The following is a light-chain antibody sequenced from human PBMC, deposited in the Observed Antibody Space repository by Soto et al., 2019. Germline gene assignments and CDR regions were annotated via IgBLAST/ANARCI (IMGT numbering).Light chain of an antibody. CDR1: QSLVYSDGDTY. J-gene: IGKJ1*01. Sequence: DVVMTQSPLSLPVTLGQPASISCRSSQSLVYSDGDTYLNWFQQRPGQPPRRLIYKVSNRDSGVPDRFSGSGSGTDFTLKISRVEAEDVGVYYCMQSIYWPWTFGQGTKVEI. CDR3: MQSIYWPWT. V-gene: IGKV2-30*01. CDR2: KVS.